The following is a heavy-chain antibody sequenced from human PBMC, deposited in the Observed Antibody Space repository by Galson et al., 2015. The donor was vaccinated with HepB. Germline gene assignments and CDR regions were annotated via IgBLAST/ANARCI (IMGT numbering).Heavy chain of an antibody. Sequence: SLRLSCAASGFTFSSYAMSWVRQAPGKGLEWVSYISSSSSTIYYADSVKGRFTISRDNAKNSLYLQMNSLRAEDTAVYYCARDHRRGYSYGNYYGMDVWGQGTTVTVSS. CDR3: ARDHRRGYSYGNYYGMDV. V-gene: IGHV3-48*01. CDR2: ISSSSSTI. CDR1: GFTFSSYA. D-gene: IGHD5-18*01. J-gene: IGHJ6*02.